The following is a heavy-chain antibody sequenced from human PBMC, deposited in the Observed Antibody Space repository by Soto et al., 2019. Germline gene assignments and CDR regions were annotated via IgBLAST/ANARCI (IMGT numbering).Heavy chain of an antibody. V-gene: IGHV3-48*02. Sequence: EVQLVESGEGLVQPGGSLRVSCAASGFTFSSYSINWVRQAPGKGLEWVSYISGSSTIYYADSVKGRFTISRDNAKNSLYLQMNSLRDEDTAVYYCARVGLGLFGMDVWGQGTTVTVSS. CDR2: ISGSSTI. D-gene: IGHD3-16*01. CDR1: GFTFSSYS. CDR3: ARVGLGLFGMDV. J-gene: IGHJ6*02.